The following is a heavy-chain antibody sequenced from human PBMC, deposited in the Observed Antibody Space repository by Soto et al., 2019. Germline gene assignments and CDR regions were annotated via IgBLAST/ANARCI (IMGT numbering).Heavy chain of an antibody. J-gene: IGHJ5*02. CDR1: VFSLSTSGVG. CDR3: APLGGGYCSGGSCYSFGNWFDP. V-gene: IGHV2-5*02. Sequence: QITLKESGPTLVKPTQTLTLTCTFSVFSLSTSGVGVGWIRQPPGKALEWLALIYWDDDKRYSPSLKSRLTITKDTSKNQVVLTMTNMDPVDTATYSCAPLGGGYCSGGSCYSFGNWFDPWGQGTLVTVSS. CDR2: IYWDDDK. D-gene: IGHD2-15*01.